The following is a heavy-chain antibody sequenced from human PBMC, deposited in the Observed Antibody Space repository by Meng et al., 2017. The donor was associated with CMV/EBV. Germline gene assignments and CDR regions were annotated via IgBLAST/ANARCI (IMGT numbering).Heavy chain of an antibody. CDR3: ASYTFPGQNSSSWYFYYYGMDV. CDR1: GYTFTGYD. Sequence: ASVKVSCKASGYTFTGYDMQWVRQAPGQGLEWMGWSNPNRGGTNYAQKFQGRVTMTRDKSLSTAYMELSRLSSDDTAVSYCASYTFPGQNSSSWYFYYYGMDVWGQGTTVTVSS. J-gene: IGHJ6*02. V-gene: IGHV1-2*02. CDR2: SNPNRGGT. D-gene: IGHD6-13*01.